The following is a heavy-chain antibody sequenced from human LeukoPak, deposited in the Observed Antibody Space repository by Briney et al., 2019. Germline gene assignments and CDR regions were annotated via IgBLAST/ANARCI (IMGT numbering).Heavy chain of an antibody. CDR1: GFTFGDYA. J-gene: IGHJ4*02. Sequence: PGRSLRLSCTASGFTFGDYAMSWVRQAPGKGLEWVGFIRSKAYGGTTEYAASVKGRFTISRDDSKSIAYLQMNSLKTEDTAVYYCTRDLRTRTPYYFDYWGQGTLVTASS. V-gene: IGHV3-49*04. CDR2: IRSKAYGGTT. D-gene: IGHD1-14*01. CDR3: TRDLRTRTPYYFDY.